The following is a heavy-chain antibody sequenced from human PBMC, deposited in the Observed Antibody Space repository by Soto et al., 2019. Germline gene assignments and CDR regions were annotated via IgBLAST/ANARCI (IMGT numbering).Heavy chain of an antibody. CDR1: GGSISSYY. V-gene: IGHV4-59*08. Sequence: ETLSLTCTVSGGSISSYYWSWIRQPPGKGLEWIGYIYYSGSTNYNPSLKSRVTISVDTSKNQFSLKLSSVTAADTAVYYCARLYCSGGSCYSNWFDPWGQGTLVTVSS. D-gene: IGHD2-15*01. CDR3: ARLYCSGGSCYSNWFDP. CDR2: IYYSGST. J-gene: IGHJ5*02.